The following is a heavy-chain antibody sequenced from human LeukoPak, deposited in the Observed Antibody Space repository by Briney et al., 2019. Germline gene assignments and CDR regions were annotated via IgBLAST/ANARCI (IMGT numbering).Heavy chain of an antibody. CDR3: ARGNNWNDEGWFDP. J-gene: IGHJ5*02. CDR1: GYTFTGYY. V-gene: IGHV1-2*04. CDR2: INPNSGGT. Sequence: ASVKVSCKASGYTFTGYYMHWVRRAPGQGLEWMGWINPNSGGTNYAQKFQGWVTMTRDTSISTAYMELSRLRSDDTAVYYCARGNNWNDEGWFDPWGQGTLVTVSS. D-gene: IGHD1-20*01.